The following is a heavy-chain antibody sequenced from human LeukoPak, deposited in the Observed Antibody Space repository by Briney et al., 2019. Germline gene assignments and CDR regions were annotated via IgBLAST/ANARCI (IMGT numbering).Heavy chain of an antibody. V-gene: IGHV3-21*01. Sequence: GGSLRLSCAASGFTFSSYSMNWVRQAPGKGLEWVSSISSSSSYIYYADSVKGRFTISRDNAKNSLYLQMNSLRAEDTAVYYCARDPDSSGWYYFDYWGQGTLVTVSS. CDR2: ISSSSSYI. CDR3: ARDPDSSGWYYFDY. CDR1: GFTFSSYS. J-gene: IGHJ4*02. D-gene: IGHD6-19*01.